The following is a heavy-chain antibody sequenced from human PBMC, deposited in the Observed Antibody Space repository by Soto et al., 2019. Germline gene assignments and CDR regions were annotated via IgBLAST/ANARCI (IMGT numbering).Heavy chain of an antibody. D-gene: IGHD6-13*01. CDR3: ARTSAAGKYYDGMDV. CDR2: IYPGDSDT. Sequence: VQLVQSGAEVKKPGESLKISCKSSGYSFTSYWIGWVRQMPGKGLEWMGIIYPGDSDTRYSPSFQGQVTTSADKSISAAYLQGSSLKASDAAMYYCARTSAAGKYYDGMDVCGQGTTVTVSS. CDR1: GYSFTSYW. J-gene: IGHJ6*02. V-gene: IGHV5-51*01.